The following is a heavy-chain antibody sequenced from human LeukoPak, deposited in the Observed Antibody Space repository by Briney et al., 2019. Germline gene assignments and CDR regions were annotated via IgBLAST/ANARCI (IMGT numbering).Heavy chain of an antibody. CDR3: ARDLDYGDYGYAFDI. V-gene: IGHV1-2*02. CDR2: INPNSGGT. CDR1: GYTFTGHY. D-gene: IGHD4-17*01. J-gene: IGHJ3*02. Sequence: ASVKVSCKASGYTFTGHYMHWVRQAPGQGLEWMGWINPNSGGTNYAQKLQGRVTMTTDTSTSTAYMELRSLRSDDTAVYYCARDLDYGDYGYAFDIWGQGTMVTVSS.